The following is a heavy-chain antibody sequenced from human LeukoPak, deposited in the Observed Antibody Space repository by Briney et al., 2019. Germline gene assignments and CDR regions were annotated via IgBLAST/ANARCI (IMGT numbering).Heavy chain of an antibody. CDR3: ARVRPYDALPGI. D-gene: IGHD3-3*01. Sequence: SETLSLTCTVSGGSISSYYWSWIRQPPGKGLEWIGYIYYSGSTNYNPSLKSRVTISVDTSKNQFSLKLSSATAADTAVYYCARVRPYDALPGIWGQGTLDTVSS. V-gene: IGHV4-59*01. CDR2: IYYSGST. CDR1: GGSISSYY. J-gene: IGHJ4*02.